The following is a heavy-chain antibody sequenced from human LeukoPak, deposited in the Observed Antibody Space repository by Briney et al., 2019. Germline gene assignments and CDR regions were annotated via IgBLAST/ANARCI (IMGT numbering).Heavy chain of an antibody. V-gene: IGHV3-7*01. CDR1: GFTFINYA. Sequence: GGSLRLSCAASGFTFINYALHWVRQAPGKGLEWVANIKEDGSKISYVDSVKGRFTISRDNAKNSLYLQMNSLRAEDTAVYYSARWDGRSTWLYDYWGQGTLVTVSS. J-gene: IGHJ4*02. CDR2: IKEDGSKI. CDR3: ARWDGRSTWLYDY. D-gene: IGHD2/OR15-2a*01.